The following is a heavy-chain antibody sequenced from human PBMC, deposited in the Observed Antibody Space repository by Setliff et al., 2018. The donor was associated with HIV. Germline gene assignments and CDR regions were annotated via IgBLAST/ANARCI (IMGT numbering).Heavy chain of an antibody. J-gene: IGHJ4*02. CDR1: GGSISSGIYY. CDR3: ATYSASWPDY. CDR2: IYYSGST. Sequence: SETLSLTCTVSGGSISSGIYYWSWIRQPAGQGLEWIGSIYYSGSTYYNPSLKSRVTISVDTSKNQFSLKLSSVTAADTAVYYCATYSASWPDYWGQGTPVTVSS. D-gene: IGHD6-13*01. V-gene: IGHV4-39*01.